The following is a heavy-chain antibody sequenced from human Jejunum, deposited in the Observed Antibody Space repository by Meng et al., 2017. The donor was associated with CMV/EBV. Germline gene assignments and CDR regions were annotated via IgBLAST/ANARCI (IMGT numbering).Heavy chain of an antibody. V-gene: IGHV4-61*02. J-gene: IGHJ4*02. Sequence: LSLPCPVSGPSVNSGNYYWGWIRQPAGKGLEWIGRIYTNGRATYNPSLESRVTISLDTSKNQFSLEVNSVTAADTAVYYCATEPPGYWGQGTLVTVSS. CDR2: IYTNGRA. CDR3: ATEPPGY. CDR1: GPSVNSGNYY.